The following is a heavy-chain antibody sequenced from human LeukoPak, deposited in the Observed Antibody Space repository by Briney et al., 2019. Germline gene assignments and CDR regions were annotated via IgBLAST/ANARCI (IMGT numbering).Heavy chain of an antibody. V-gene: IGHV3-48*03. CDR2: ISSSGSTI. CDR1: GFTFSSYE. D-gene: IGHD3-22*01. CDR3: AELGINMMGGV. J-gene: IGHJ6*04. Sequence: GSLRLSCAASGFTFSSYEMNWVRQAPGKGLEWVSYISSSGSTIYYADSVKGRFTISRDNAKNSLYLQMNSLRAEDKAVYYCAELGINMMGGVWGEGTTVTISA.